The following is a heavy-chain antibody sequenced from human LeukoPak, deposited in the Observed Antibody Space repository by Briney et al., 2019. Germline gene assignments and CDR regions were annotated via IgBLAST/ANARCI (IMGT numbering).Heavy chain of an antibody. CDR2: IIPILGIA. V-gene: IGHV1-69*04. CDR3: ARGGVVAATFNHYYYGMDV. CDR1: GGTFSSYA. D-gene: IGHD2-15*01. J-gene: IGHJ6*02. Sequence: ASVKVSCKASGGTFSSYAISWVRQAPGQGLEWMGRIIPILGIANYAQKFQGRVTITADKSTSTAYMELSSLRSEDTAVYYCARGGVVAATFNHYYYGMDVWGQGTTVAVSS.